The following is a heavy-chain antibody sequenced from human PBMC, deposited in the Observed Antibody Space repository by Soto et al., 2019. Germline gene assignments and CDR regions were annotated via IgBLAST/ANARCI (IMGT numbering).Heavy chain of an antibody. V-gene: IGHV3-73*01. D-gene: IGHD4-17*01. Sequence: GGSLRLSCAASGFTFSGSAMHWVRQASGKGLEWVGRIRSKANSYATAYAASVKGRFTISRDDSKNTAYLQMNSLKTEDTAVYYCTRHVGDYGLPDYWGQGTLVTVSS. CDR1: GFTFSGSA. CDR2: IRSKANSYAT. CDR3: TRHVGDYGLPDY. J-gene: IGHJ4*02.